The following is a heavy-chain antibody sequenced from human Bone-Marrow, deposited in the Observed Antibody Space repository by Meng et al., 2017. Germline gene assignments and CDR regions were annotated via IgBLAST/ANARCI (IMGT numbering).Heavy chain of an antibody. CDR3: ARVYEYSSSWYQRWIDP. D-gene: IGHD6-13*01. CDR1: GGTFSSYA. Sequence: QFQPVESGDEVRKPGSSVKVACKASGGTFSSYAISWVRQAPGQGLEWMGGIIPIFGTANYAQKFQGRVTITTDESTSTAYMELSSLRSEDTAVYYCARVYEYSSSWYQRWIDPWGQGTLVTVSS. V-gene: IGHV1-69*05. J-gene: IGHJ5*02. CDR2: IIPIFGTA.